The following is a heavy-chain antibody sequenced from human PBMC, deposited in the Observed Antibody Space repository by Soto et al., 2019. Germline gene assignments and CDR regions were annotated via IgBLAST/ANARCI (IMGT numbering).Heavy chain of an antibody. J-gene: IGHJ5*02. CDR1: GYTFTSYG. CDR2: ISAYNGNT. D-gene: IGHD3-22*01. Sequence: GASVKVSCKASGYTFTSYGISWVRQAPGQGLEWMGWISAYNGNTNYAQKLQGRVTMTTDTSTSTAYMELRSLRSDDTAVYYCARLEIWYYSSPYYYGWFDPWGQGTLVTVSS. CDR3: ARLEIWYYSSPYYYGWFDP. V-gene: IGHV1-18*04.